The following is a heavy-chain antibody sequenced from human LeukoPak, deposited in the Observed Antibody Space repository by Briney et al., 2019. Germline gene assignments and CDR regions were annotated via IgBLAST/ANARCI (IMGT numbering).Heavy chain of an antibody. CDR2: IYYSGST. D-gene: IGHD1-26*01. V-gene: IGHV4-59*01. Sequence: PSETLSLTCTVSGGSISSYYWSWIRQPPGKGLEWIGDIYYSGSTNYNPSLKSRVTISVDTSKNQFSLKLSSVTAADTAVYYCARVVGATLYYYYYMDVWGKGTTVTISS. J-gene: IGHJ6*03. CDR3: ARVVGATLYYYYYMDV. CDR1: GGSISSYY.